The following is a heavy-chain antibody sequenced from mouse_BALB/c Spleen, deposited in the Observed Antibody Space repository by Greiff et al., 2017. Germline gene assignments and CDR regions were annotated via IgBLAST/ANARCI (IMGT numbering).Heavy chain of an antibody. CDR1: GYTFTDYA. CDR2: ISTYYGDA. D-gene: IGHD1-2*01. J-gene: IGHJ4*01. CDR3: ARCTTATGAMDY. V-gene: IGHV1S137*01. Sequence: QVQLQQSGAELVRPGVSVKISCKGSGYTFTDYAMHWVKQSHAKSLEWIGVISTYYGDASYNQKFKGKATMTVDKSSSTAYMELARLTSEDSAIYYCARCTTATGAMDYWGQGTSVTVSS.